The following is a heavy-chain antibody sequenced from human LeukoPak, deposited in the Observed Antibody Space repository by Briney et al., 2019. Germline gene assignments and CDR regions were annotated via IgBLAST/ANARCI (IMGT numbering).Heavy chain of an antibody. CDR3: ARYNPTLGDLNWYDP. Sequence: PSETLSLTCAVSGGSISSSNWCSWVRQPPGKGLEWIGEIYHSGSTNYNPSLKSRVTISVDKSKNQFSLKLSSVTAADTAVYYCARYNPTLGDLNWYDPWGQGTLVTVSS. CDR1: GGSISSSNW. D-gene: IGHD1-1*01. J-gene: IGHJ5*02. V-gene: IGHV4-4*02. CDR2: IYHSGST.